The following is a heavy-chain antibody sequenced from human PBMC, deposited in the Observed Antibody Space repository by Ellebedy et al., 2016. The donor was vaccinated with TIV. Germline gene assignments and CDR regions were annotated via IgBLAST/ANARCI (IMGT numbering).Heavy chain of an antibody. CDR1: GGSINSGDYY. D-gene: IGHD1-20*01. CDR3: AKGLTGNAFDI. Sequence: MPSETLSLTCTVPGGSINSGDYYWSWIRQPPGKGLEWVGYIYYSGSAYYNSYLKGRVKISVDRSKKQISLELKSVTAADTAVYFCAKGLTGNAFDIWGQGTMVTVSS. V-gene: IGHV4-30-4*01. CDR2: IYYSGSA. J-gene: IGHJ3*02.